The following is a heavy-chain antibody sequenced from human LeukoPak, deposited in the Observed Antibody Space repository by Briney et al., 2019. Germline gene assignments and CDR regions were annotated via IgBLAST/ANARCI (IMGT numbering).Heavy chain of an antibody. CDR3: AKEGYSYGYFDY. D-gene: IGHD5-18*01. CDR2: IRYDGSNK. Sequence: GGSLRLSCAASGFTFSSYAMSWVRQAPGKGLEWVAFIRYDGSNKYYADSVKGRFTISRDNSKNTLYLQMNSLRAEDTAVYYCAKEGYSYGYFDYWGQGTLVTVSS. J-gene: IGHJ4*02. CDR1: GFTFSSYA. V-gene: IGHV3-30*02.